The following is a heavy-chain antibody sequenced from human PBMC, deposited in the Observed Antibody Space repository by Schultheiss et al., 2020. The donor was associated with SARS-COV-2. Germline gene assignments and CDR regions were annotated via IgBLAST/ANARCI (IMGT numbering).Heavy chain of an antibody. CDR3: ARVSYYDSSGWFDP. V-gene: IGHV4-4*02. Sequence: SETLSLTCAVSGGSISSSNWWSWVRQPPGKGLEWIGEIYHSGSTNYNPSRKSRVTIAVDTSKNQFSLKLSSVTAADTAVYYCARVSYYDSSGWFDPWGQGTLVTVSS. CDR2: IYHSGST. CDR1: GGSISSSNW. J-gene: IGHJ5*02. D-gene: IGHD3-22*01.